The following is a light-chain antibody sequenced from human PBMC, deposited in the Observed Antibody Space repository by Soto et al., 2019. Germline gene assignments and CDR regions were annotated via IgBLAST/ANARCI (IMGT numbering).Light chain of an antibody. CDR2: GAS. CDR1: QSVSIN. V-gene: IGKV3-15*01. CDR3: QQYNDWQYT. J-gene: IGKJ2*01. Sequence: EMVMTQSPATLSVSPGERATLSCRASQSVSINLAWYQQKTGQAPRLLIYGASTRATGIPARFSGSGSGTEFTLTISSLQSEDFAVYYCQQYNDWQYTFGQGTKVDIK.